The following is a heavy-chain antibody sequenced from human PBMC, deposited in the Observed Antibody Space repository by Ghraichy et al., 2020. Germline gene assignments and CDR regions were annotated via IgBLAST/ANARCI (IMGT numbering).Heavy chain of an antibody. D-gene: IGHD1-20*01. Sequence: ASVKVSCKASGYTFTGYYMHWVRQAPGQGLEWMGWINPNSGGTNYAQKFQGRVTMTRDTSISTAYMELSRLRSDDTAVYYCARDSAYNWNRVIDYWGQGTLVTVSS. CDR3: ARDSAYNWNRVIDY. CDR1: GYTFTGYY. CDR2: INPNSGGT. J-gene: IGHJ4*02. V-gene: IGHV1-2*02.